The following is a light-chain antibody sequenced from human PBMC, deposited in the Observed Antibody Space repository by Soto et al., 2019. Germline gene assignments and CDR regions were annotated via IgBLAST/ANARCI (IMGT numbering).Light chain of an antibody. CDR2: DAS. V-gene: IGKV3D-20*02. J-gene: IGKJ5*01. CDR3: QQRYNWPVT. Sequence: EIVMTQSPATLAVSPGERATLSCRASQTVRNNYLAWYQQKPGQAPRLLIYDASSRATGIPDRFSGGGSGTDFTLTISRLEPEDFAVYYCQQRYNWPVTFGQGTRLEIK. CDR1: QTVRNNY.